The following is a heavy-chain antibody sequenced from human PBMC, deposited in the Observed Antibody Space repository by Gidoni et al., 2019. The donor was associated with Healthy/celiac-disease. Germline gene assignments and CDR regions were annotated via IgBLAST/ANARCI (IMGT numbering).Heavy chain of an antibody. J-gene: IGHJ4*02. CDR1: GCTFSDCY. V-gene: IGHV3-11*06. CDR2: ISSSSSYT. Sequence: QVELVESGGGLVKPVGSLRRSRAASGCTFSDCYSSWIGQAPGKGLEWVSYISSSSSYTNYADSVKGRFTISRDNAKNSLYLQMNSLRAEDTAVYYCARDGSCSGGSCYPAYFDYWGQGTLVTVSS. D-gene: IGHD2-15*01. CDR3: ARDGSCSGGSCYPAYFDY.